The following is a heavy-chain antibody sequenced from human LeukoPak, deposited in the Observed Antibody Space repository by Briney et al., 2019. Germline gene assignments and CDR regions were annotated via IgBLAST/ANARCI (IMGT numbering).Heavy chain of an antibody. CDR2: IYHSGST. CDR3: ARGGGLKYCSGGSCYDY. J-gene: IGHJ4*02. CDR1: GGSISSGGYS. V-gene: IGHV4-30-2*01. D-gene: IGHD2-15*01. Sequence: SETLSLTCAVSGGSISSGGYSWSWIRQPPGKGLEWIGYIYHSGSTYYNPSLKSRVTISVDRSKNQFSLKLSSVTAADTAVYYCARGGGLKYCSGGSCYDYWGQGTLVTVSS.